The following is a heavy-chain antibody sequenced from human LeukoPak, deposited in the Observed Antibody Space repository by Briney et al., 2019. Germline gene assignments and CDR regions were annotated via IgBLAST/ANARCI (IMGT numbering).Heavy chain of an antibody. CDR2: IYYSGST. J-gene: IGHJ4*02. V-gene: IGHV4-59*01. Sequence: SETLSLTCTVSGGSISSYYWSWIRQPPGKGLEWIGNIYYSGSTNYNPSLKSRVTISVDTSKNQFSLKLSSVTAADTAVYYCARVRGSTADYWGQGTLVTVSS. CDR1: GGSISSYY. CDR3: ARVRGSTADY. D-gene: IGHD3-10*01.